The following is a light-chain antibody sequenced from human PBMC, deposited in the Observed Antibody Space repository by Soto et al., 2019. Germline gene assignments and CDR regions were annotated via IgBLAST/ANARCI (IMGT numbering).Light chain of an antibody. V-gene: IGLV3-21*04. CDR3: QVWHISSDHWV. CDR2: YDT. CDR1: NIGSRS. J-gene: IGLJ3*02. Sequence: SYELTQPPSLSVAPGMTARITCGGNNIGSRSVHWYQQKPGRAPVVVIYYDTDRPSGIPERFSASNSGNTATLTISRVEAGDEADYYCQVWHISSDHWVFGGGTKLTVL.